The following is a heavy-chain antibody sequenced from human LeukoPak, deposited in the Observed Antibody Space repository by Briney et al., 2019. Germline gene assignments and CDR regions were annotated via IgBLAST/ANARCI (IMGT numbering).Heavy chain of an antibody. J-gene: IGHJ4*02. Sequence: PGASVKVSCKASGYTFTSYGISWVRQAPGQGLEWMGIIHSGGGSTTYAQKFQGRVTMTRDTSTSTVYMELSSLRSEDTAVYYCARDGTHHSWDYWGQGTLVTVSS. V-gene: IGHV1-46*01. CDR3: ARDGTHHSWDY. CDR2: IHSGGGST. D-gene: IGHD1-1*01. CDR1: GYTFTSYG.